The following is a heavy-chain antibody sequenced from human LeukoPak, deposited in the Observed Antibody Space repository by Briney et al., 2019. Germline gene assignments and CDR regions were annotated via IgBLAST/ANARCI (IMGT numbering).Heavy chain of an antibody. CDR2: IYHSGRT. CDR1: GYSISSGYY. CDR3: ARMSRSSWYINWFDP. V-gene: IGHV4-38-2*02. D-gene: IGHD6-13*01. Sequence: SETLSLTCSVSGYSISSGYYWGWIRQPPGKGLEWIGSIYHSGRTYYNYNSSLKSRVTISVDTSKNQFSLKLNSVTAADTAVYYCARMSRSSWYINWFDPWGQGTLVTVSS. J-gene: IGHJ5*02.